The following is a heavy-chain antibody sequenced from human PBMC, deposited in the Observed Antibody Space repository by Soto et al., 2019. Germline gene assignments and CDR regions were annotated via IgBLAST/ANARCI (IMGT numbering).Heavy chain of an antibody. Sequence: QVQLVESGGGVVQPGRSLRLSCAASGFTFSSYGMHWVRQAPGKGLEWVAVISYDGSNKYYADSVKGRFTISRDNSKNTLYLQMNSLRAEDTAVYYCAKDQFMTTVVTDYWGQGTLVTVSS. D-gene: IGHD4-17*01. J-gene: IGHJ4*02. CDR2: ISYDGSNK. V-gene: IGHV3-30*18. CDR3: AKDQFMTTVVTDY. CDR1: GFTFSSYG.